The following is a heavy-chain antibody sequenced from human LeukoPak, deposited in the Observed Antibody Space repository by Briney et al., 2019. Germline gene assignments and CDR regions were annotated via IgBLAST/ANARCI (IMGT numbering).Heavy chain of an antibody. CDR2: INHSGST. Sequence: SETLSLTCAVYGGSFSGYYWSWIRQPPGKGLEWIGEINHSGSTNYNPSLKSRVTISVDTSKNQFSLKLSSVTAADTAVYYCAVDILTGYYCNVCAFDIWGQGTMLTVSS. CDR1: GGSFSGYY. D-gene: IGHD3-9*01. V-gene: IGHV4-34*01. CDR3: AVDILTGYYCNVCAFDI. J-gene: IGHJ3*02.